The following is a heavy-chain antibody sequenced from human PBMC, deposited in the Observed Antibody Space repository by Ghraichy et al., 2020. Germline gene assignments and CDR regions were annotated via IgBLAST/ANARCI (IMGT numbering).Heavy chain of an antibody. CDR2: ISYDGSNK. CDR1: GFTFSSYG. CDR3: AKATRHCTNGVCYRTIDY. D-gene: IGHD2-8*01. V-gene: IGHV3-30*18. J-gene: IGHJ4*02. Sequence: GGSLRLSCAASGFTFSSYGMHWVRQAPGKGLEWVAVISYDGSNKYYADSVKGRFTISRDNSKNTLYLQMNSLRAEDTAVYYCAKATRHCTNGVCYRTIDYWGQGTLVTVSS.